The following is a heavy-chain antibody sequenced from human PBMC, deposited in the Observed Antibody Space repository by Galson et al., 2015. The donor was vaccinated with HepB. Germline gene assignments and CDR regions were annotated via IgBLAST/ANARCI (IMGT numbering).Heavy chain of an antibody. D-gene: IGHD3-22*01. CDR2: IYYSGST. V-gene: IGHV4-39*01. J-gene: IGHJ3*02. Sequence: SETLSLTCTVSGGSISSSSYYWGWIRQPPGKGLEWIGSIYYSGSTYYNPSLKSRVTISVDTSKNQFSLKLSSVTAADTAVYYCARQRGPYYYDSRGGPDAFDIWGQGTMVTVSS. CDR1: GGSISSSSYY. CDR3: ARQRGPYYYDSRGGPDAFDI.